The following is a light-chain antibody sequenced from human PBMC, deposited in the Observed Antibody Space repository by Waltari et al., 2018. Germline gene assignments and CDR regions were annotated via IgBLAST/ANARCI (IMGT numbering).Light chain of an antibody. CDR1: QFSNKY. CDR3: QQSYSPPYT. J-gene: IGKJ2*01. CDR2: AAS. Sequence: DIQMTQSPSSLSASVGDRVTMTCRAIQFSNKYLNGYQQKPGKAPKFLIYAASSLQSGVPSRFRGSGSGTNFTLTISSLQPEDFAIYSCQQSYSPPYTFGQGTKLEVK. V-gene: IGKV1-39*01.